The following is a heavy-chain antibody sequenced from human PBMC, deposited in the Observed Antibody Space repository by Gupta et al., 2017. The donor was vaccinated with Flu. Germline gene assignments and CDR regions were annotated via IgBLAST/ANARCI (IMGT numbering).Heavy chain of an antibody. D-gene: IGHD3-10*01. CDR2: MNPNSGNT. Sequence: QVQLVQSGAEVKKPGASVTVSCKATGYTSSSYDIKWVRQATGQGLEWMGWMNPNSGNTGYAQKFQGRVTMTRNTSITTAYMELSSLRSEDTAVYYCARGPLWFGNFDYWGQGTLVTVSS. J-gene: IGHJ4*02. CDR1: GYTSSSYD. V-gene: IGHV1-8*01. CDR3: ARGPLWFGNFDY.